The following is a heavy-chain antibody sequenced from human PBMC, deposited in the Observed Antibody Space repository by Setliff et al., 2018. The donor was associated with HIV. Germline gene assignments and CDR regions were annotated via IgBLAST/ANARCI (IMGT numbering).Heavy chain of an antibody. Sequence: PSETLSLTCTVSGGSSNSYYWSWIRQPPGKGLEWIGYIYTSGGTNYNPSLKSRVTISVDTSKTQYSLKLNSVTAADTAVYYCARLEYYSDGNGYLQFYFDYWGQGTLVTVSS. J-gene: IGHJ4*02. CDR2: IYTSGGT. V-gene: IGHV4-4*09. CDR3: ARLEYYSDGNGYLQFYFDY. D-gene: IGHD3-22*01. CDR1: GGSSNSYY.